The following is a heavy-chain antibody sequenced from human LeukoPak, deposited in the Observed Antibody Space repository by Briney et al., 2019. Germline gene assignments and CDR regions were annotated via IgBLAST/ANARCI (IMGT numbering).Heavy chain of an antibody. CDR2: IKEDGSGK. J-gene: IGHJ4*02. CDR1: GFTFSSSW. Sequence: AGGSLRLSCAASGFTFSSSWMTWVRQTPGKGLEWVANIKEDGSGKYYVDSVKGRFTISRDNAKNSLYLQMNSLRAEDTALYYCATDVGADWGQGTLVTVSS. CDR3: ATDVGAD. V-gene: IGHV3-7*01.